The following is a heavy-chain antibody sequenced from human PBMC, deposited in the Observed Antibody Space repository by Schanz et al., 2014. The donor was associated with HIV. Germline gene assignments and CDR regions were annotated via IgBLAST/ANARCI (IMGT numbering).Heavy chain of an antibody. D-gene: IGHD4-4*01. Sequence: VQLVESGGGVVQPGRSLRLSCVASGFSFRTFGMHWVRQAPGKGLEWVALIYYDGTNKYYTDSVKGRFTISRDNSKKTVFLQMNNLRAEDTAVYYCARDRLHPGNGMDVWGQGTTVTVSS. CDR1: GFSFRTFG. CDR3: ARDRLHPGNGMDV. CDR2: IYYDGTNK. V-gene: IGHV3-33*01. J-gene: IGHJ6*02.